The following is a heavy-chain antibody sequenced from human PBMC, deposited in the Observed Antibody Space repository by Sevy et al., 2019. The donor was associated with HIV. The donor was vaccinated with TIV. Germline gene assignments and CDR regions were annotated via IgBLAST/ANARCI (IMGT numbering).Heavy chain of an antibody. V-gene: IGHV3-23*01. CDR3: AKELFGAGAAFYWYFDL. D-gene: IGHD6-13*01. CDR1: EFTFSSYA. CDR2: ISGRGGST. J-gene: IGHJ2*01. Sequence: GGSLRLSCAASEFTFSSYAMSWVRQAPGKGLEWVSAISGRGGSTYYADSVKGRFTISRDNSKNTLYLQMNSLRAEDTALYYCAKELFGAGAAFYWYFDLWGRGTLVTVSS.